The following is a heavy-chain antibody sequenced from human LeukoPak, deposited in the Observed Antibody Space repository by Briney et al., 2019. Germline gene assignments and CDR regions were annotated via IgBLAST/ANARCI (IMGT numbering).Heavy chain of an antibody. CDR1: GFTRSSYQ. CDR2: ISSSGSTI. Sequence: GGSLRLSCAASGFTRSSYQMNWVRQAPGKGLEWISYISSSGSTIYYADSVKGRFTISRDKAKNSLYLQMNSLRAADTAVYYCARDTSYGDYADYWGQGTLVTVSS. D-gene: IGHD4-17*01. V-gene: IGHV3-48*03. J-gene: IGHJ4*02. CDR3: ARDTSYGDYADY.